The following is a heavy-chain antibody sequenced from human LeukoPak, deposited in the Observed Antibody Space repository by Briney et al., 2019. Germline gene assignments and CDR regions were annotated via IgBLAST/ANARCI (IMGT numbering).Heavy chain of an antibody. CDR3: ARGLRGIARRAFDI. CDR1: GGSFSGYY. D-gene: IGHD6-13*01. V-gene: IGHV4-34*01. CDR2: INHSGST. Sequence: SETLSLTCAVYGGSFSGYYWSWIRQPPGKGLEWIGEINHSGSTNYNPSLKSRVTISVDTSKNQFSLKLSSVTAADTAVYYCARGLRGIARRAFDIWGQGAMVTVSS. J-gene: IGHJ3*02.